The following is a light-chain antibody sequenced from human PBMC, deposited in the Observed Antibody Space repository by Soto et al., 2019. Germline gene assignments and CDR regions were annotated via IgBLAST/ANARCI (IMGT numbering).Light chain of an antibody. CDR3: SSYTSNSTLYV. Sequence: QSALTQPASVSGSPGQSITISCTGTSSDVGGYNDVSWYQQHPGKAPKLMIYEVSNRPSGVSNRFSGSKSGNTASLTISGLQAEDEADYYCSSYTSNSTLYVFGTGTQLTVL. CDR2: EVS. CDR1: SSDVGGYND. J-gene: IGLJ1*01. V-gene: IGLV2-14*01.